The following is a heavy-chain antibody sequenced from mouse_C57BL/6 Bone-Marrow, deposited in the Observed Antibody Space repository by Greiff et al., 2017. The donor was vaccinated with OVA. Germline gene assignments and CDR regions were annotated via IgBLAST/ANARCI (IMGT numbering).Heavy chain of an antibody. CDR2: IDPATGNT. D-gene: IGHD1-1*02. J-gene: IGHJ1*03. Sequence: VQLPQSVAELVRPGASVKLSCTASGFNIKHTYMHWVKQRPEPGLEWIGRIDPATGNTKYAPKFPGKATITADTSSSTAYLQLSSLTSEDTAIYYCARGGGWYFDVWGTGTTVTVSS. CDR1: GFNIKHTY. V-gene: IGHV14-3*01. CDR3: ARGGGWYFDV.